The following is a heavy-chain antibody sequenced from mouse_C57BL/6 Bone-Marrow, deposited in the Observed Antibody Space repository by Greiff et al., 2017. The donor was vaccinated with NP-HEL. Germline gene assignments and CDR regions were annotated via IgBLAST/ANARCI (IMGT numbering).Heavy chain of an antibody. J-gene: IGHJ1*03. CDR2: INPNNGGT. Sequence: EVQLQQSGPELVKPGASVKISCKASGYTFTDYYMNWVKQSHGKSLEWIGDINPNNGGTSYNQKFKGKATLTVDKSSSTAYMELRSLTSEDSAVYYCARKTMVSPWYFDVWGTGTTVTVSS. CDR1: GYTFTDYY. CDR3: ARKTMVSPWYFDV. V-gene: IGHV1-26*01. D-gene: IGHD2-1*01.